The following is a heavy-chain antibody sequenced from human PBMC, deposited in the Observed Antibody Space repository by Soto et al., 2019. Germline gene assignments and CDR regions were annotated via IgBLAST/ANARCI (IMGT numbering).Heavy chain of an antibody. CDR2: ISAYSGNT. D-gene: IGHD4-17*01. CDR1: GDSFSNFG. Sequence: KVSCAASGDSFSNFGFSWARQAPGQGLEWMGWISAYSGNTNYAQKLQGRLTVTTDTSTNTAYMNLRSLRSDDTAVYYCARVVKAGDYGDYGRYYFDYWGHGTLVTVSS. V-gene: IGHV1-18*04. CDR3: ARVVKAGDYGDYGRYYFDY. J-gene: IGHJ4*01.